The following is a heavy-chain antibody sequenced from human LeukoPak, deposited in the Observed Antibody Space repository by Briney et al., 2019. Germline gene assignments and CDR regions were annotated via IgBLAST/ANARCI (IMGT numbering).Heavy chain of an antibody. J-gene: IGHJ4*02. CDR2: ISYDGSNK. Sequence: GRSLRLSCAASGFTFSSYGMHWVRQAPGKGLEWVAVISYDGSNKYYADSVKGRFTISRDNSKNTLYLQMNGLRAEDTAVYYCAKEAPLIVGVDYFDYWGQGTLVTVSS. CDR3: AKEAPLIVGVDYFDY. D-gene: IGHD1-26*01. CDR1: GFTFSSYG. V-gene: IGHV3-30*18.